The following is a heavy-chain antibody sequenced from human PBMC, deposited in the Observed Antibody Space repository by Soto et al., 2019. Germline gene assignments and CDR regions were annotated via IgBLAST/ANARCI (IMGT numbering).Heavy chain of an antibody. V-gene: IGHV4-59*01. J-gene: IGHJ5*01. D-gene: IGHD1-26*01. Sequence: PSETLSLTCSVSGDSISNYIWSWIRQPPGKGLEWIAYIHYKNGGTDYNPSLKSRVAISVDTPKNHFSLKVTSVTAADTAVYFCARESRYSGWFDYWGQGTLVTVSS. CDR3: ARESRYSGWFDY. CDR2: IHYKNGGT. CDR1: GDSISNYI.